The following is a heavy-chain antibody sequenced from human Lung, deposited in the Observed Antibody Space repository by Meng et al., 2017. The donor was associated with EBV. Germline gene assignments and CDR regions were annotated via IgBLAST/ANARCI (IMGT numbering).Heavy chain of an antibody. CDR1: GSSISSGGYY. CDR3: ARASYGSGSPLGESWFDP. V-gene: IGHV4-31*03. CDR2: IHDSGST. J-gene: IGHJ5*02. Sequence: QGQVQESGPGLVKPSQTLSLTCTVSGSSISSGGYYWSWIRQHPGKGLEWIGCIHDSGSTYYNPSLKSRVTISADTSKNQFSLKLSSVTAADTAVYYCARASYGSGSPLGESWFDPWGQGTLVTVSS. D-gene: IGHD3-10*01.